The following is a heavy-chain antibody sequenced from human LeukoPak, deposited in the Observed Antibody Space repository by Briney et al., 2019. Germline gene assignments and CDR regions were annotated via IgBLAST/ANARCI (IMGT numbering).Heavy chain of an antibody. Sequence: GGSLRLSCAASGFTFSDYYMSWIRQAPGKGLEWVSYISSSSSYTNYADSVKGRFTISRDNAKNSLYLQMNSLRAEDTAVYYCARALAVAGPFDYWGQGTLVTVSS. J-gene: IGHJ4*02. V-gene: IGHV3-11*06. CDR3: ARALAVAGPFDY. CDR2: ISSSSSYT. CDR1: GFTFSDYY. D-gene: IGHD6-19*01.